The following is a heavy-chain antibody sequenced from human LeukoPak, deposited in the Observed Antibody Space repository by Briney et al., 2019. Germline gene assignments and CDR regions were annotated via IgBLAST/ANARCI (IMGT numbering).Heavy chain of an antibody. Sequence: GASVTVSYKASGYTLTNSDINWVRQAPGQGREWRGWIKANSGKTVFAQKFQGRVPLARHTSISTAYMELSRLRSEDPAVYYCARIGGDFFYYYMDVWGKGTTVTVSS. CDR2: IKANSGKT. J-gene: IGHJ6*03. D-gene: IGHD3-10*01. CDR1: GYTLTNSD. V-gene: IGHV1-8*01. CDR3: ARIGGDFFYYYMDV.